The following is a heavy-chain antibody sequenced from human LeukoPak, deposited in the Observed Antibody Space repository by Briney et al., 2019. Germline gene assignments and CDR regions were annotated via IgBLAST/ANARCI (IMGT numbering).Heavy chain of an antibody. CDR2: IRSSDSNT. V-gene: IGHV3-23*01. Sequence: GGSLRLSCAASGFTFSSYAMSWVRQAPGEGLEWVSSIRSSDSNTYYADSVKGRFTISRDNSKNTLYLQMNSLRAEDTAVYYCAIMTATPPGWGQGTLVTVSS. CDR3: AIMTATPPG. D-gene: IGHD2-21*02. J-gene: IGHJ4*02. CDR1: GFTFSSYA.